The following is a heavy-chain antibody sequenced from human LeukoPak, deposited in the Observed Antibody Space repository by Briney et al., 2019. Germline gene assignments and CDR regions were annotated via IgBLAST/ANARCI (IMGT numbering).Heavy chain of an antibody. V-gene: IGHV3-48*03. D-gene: IGHD3-16*01. J-gene: IGHJ6*02. Sequence: GGSLRLSCAASGFTFSSYEMNWLRQAPGKGLKWFSYISSSGSTIYYADSVKGRFTISRDNAKNSLCLQMNSLRAEDTAVYYCAREGSFYAYGMDVWGQGTTVTVS. CDR3: AREGSFYAYGMDV. CDR2: ISSSGSTI. CDR1: GFTFSSYE.